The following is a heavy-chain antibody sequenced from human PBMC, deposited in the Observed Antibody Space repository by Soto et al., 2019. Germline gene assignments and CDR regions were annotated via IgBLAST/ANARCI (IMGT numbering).Heavy chain of an antibody. CDR1: GFTFSSYS. CDR2: ISSSSSTI. CDR3: ARGGGCSGGSCNFDS. V-gene: IGHV3-48*01. D-gene: IGHD2-15*01. J-gene: IGHJ4*02. Sequence: EVQLVESGGGLVQPGGSLRLSCAASGFTFSSYSMNWVRQAPGKGLEWVSYISSSSSTIYYADSVKGRFTISRDNANNSLYLQMNSQRAEDRVGFYCARGGGCSGGSCNFDSWGQGTLVTVSS.